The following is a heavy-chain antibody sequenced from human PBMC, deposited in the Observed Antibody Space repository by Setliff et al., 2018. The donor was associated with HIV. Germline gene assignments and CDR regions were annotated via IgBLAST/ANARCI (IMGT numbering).Heavy chain of an antibody. CDR2: IDSDESTT. CDR1: GFTFSSYA. D-gene: IGHD3-9*01. J-gene: IGHJ5*02. Sequence: LRLSCAASGFTFSSYAMHWVRQAPGKGLVWVARIDSDESTTISADSVKGRFTISRDNAKNSLYLQMNSLRPEDTALYYCAKDMSTDWYTVSGFDLWGQGTLVTVSS. CDR3: AKDMSTDWYTVSGFDL. V-gene: IGHV3-74*01.